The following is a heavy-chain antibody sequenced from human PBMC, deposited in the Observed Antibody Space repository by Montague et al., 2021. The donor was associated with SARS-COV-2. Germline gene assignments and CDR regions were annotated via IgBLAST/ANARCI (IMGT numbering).Heavy chain of an antibody. J-gene: IGHJ4*02. Sequence: CAISGDSDASIIPTRSWIRQTPERELDWLGRTYYRSKRNNDYAESVKSRITIDPDTSKHQFSLHLNSVTPEDTAVYYCARTSASSDYWGQGTLVTVSS. V-gene: IGHV6-1*01. CDR1: GDSDASIIPT. CDR3: ARTSASSDY. CDR2: TYYRSKRNN. D-gene: IGHD1-26*01.